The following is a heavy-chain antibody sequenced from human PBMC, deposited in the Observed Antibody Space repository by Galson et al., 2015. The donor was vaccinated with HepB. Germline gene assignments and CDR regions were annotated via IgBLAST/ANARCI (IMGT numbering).Heavy chain of an antibody. J-gene: IGHJ4*02. V-gene: IGHV4-39*01. CDR3: AKGLRFFDY. CDR1: GGSISSSSYY. Sequence: ETLSLTCTVSGGSISSSSYYWGWIRQPPGKGLEWIGSIYYSGSTYYNPSLKSRVTISVDTSKNQFSLKLSSVTAADTAVYYCAKGLRFFDYWGQGTLVTVSS. D-gene: IGHD3-3*01. CDR2: IYYSGST.